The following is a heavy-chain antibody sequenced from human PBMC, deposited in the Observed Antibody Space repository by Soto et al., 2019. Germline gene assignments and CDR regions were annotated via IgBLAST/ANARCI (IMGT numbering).Heavy chain of an antibody. D-gene: IGHD2-2*01. CDR1: GFTFSSYG. J-gene: IGHJ6*03. CDR2: IWYDGSNK. V-gene: IGHV3-33*01. CDR3: ARVSQDIVVVPAAMPDEVPYYYYMDV. Sequence: GGSLRLSCAASGFTFSSYGMHWVRQAPGKGLEWVAVIWYDGSNKYYADSVKGRLTISRDNSKNTLYLQMNSLRAEDTAVYYCARVSQDIVVVPAAMPDEVPYYYYMDVWGKGT.